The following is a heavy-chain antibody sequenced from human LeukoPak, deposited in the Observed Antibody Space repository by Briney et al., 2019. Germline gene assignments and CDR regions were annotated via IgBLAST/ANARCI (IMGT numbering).Heavy chain of an antibody. CDR1: GGSISSYY. Sequence: KPSETLSLTCTVSGGSISSYYWSWIRQPPGKGLEWIGYIYYSGSTNYNPSLKSRVTISVDTSKNQFSLKLSSVTAADTAVYYCAREGSSNSWDYWGQGTLVTVTS. CDR3: AREGSSNSWDY. J-gene: IGHJ4*02. V-gene: IGHV4-59*01. CDR2: IYYSGST. D-gene: IGHD6-13*01.